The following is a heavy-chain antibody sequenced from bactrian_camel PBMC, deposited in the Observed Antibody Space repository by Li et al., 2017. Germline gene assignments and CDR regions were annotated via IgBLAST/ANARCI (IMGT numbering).Heavy chain of an antibody. CDR2: INSGGSAT. Sequence: QLVESGGGLVQPGGSLRLSCAASGFTFTDFGMSWVRQAPGKGLGWVSRINSGGSATYYADSVKARFTISRDNAKNTLYLQLNLLKIEDTAMYYCARDRRSGDSWYSWIYGMDYWGKGTQVTVS. D-gene: IGHD6*01. J-gene: IGHJ7*01. V-gene: IGHV3S40*01. CDR1: GFTFTDFG.